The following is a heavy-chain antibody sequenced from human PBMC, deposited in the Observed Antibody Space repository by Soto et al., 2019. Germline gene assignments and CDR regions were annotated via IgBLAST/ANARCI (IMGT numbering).Heavy chain of an antibody. Sequence: QVQLVQSGAEVKKLGASVKVSCQTSGYSFTRYGVSWVRQAPGQGLEWMGWISPFNGNTNYAHHFRGKITMTTDTTTTTASLEARSHTYDDTAAYFGVSDYSSSPDVWGQSTQVGVCS. CDR1: GYSFTRYG. CDR2: ISPFNGNT. J-gene: IGHJ1*01. V-gene: IGHV1-18*01. CDR3: VSDYSSSPDV. D-gene: IGHD3-22*01.